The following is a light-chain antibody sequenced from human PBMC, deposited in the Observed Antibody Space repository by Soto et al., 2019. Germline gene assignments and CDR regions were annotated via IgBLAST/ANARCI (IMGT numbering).Light chain of an antibody. V-gene: IGKV3-15*01. CDR2: GAS. J-gene: IGKJ1*01. CDR3: QQYHNWWT. CDR1: QSVSSN. Sequence: IEMTQSRATLSVSTGERATLSCRASQSVSSNLVWYQQKPGQAPRLLIYGASTRVTGIPARFSGSGSGTEFTLTISSLQPEDFAVYYCQQYHNWWTFGQGTKVAIK.